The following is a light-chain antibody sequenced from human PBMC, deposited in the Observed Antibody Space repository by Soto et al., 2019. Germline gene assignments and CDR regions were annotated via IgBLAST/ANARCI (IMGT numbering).Light chain of an antibody. Sequence: QSALTQPASVSGSPGQSITISCTGTGSDVGGYNYVSWYQQHPGKAPKLMIYDVSNRPSGVSNRFSGSKSANTASLTISGLQAEDEADYYCSSHTSSSTSYVFGTGTKVTVL. CDR3: SSHTSSSTSYV. CDR2: DVS. V-gene: IGLV2-14*01. J-gene: IGLJ1*01. CDR1: GSDVGGYNY.